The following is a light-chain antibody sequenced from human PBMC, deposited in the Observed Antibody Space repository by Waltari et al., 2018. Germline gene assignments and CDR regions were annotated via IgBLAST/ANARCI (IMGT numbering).Light chain of an antibody. CDR1: SSNIGNNY. CDR3: SGFEASLNAWV. Sequence: QSVLTQPPSASGTPGQRVTISCSGRSSNIGNNYVNWYQQFPGTAPKLLIHNTNERPSGAPGRFSGSKSGTSASLAISGLQSEDEADYYCSGFEASLNAWVFGGGTKLTVL. V-gene: IGLV1-44*01. CDR2: NTN. J-gene: IGLJ3*02.